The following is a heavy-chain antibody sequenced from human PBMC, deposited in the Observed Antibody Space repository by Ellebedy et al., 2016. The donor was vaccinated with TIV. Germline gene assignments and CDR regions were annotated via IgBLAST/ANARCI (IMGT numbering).Heavy chain of an antibody. V-gene: IGHV3-74*01. D-gene: IGHD5-18*01. CDR1: EFTFSSYW. Sequence: GGSLRLSCATSEFTFSSYWMHWVRQAPGKGLVWVSRINSGGNSISYADSVKGRFTISRDNFKNTLHLQMSNLRAEDTAQYYCARRGYNYEGLFDHWGQGTLVTVSS. CDR2: INSGGNSI. CDR3: ARRGYNYEGLFDH. J-gene: IGHJ4*02.